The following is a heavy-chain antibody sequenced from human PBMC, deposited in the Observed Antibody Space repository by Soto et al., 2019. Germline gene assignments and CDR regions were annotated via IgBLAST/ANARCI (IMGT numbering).Heavy chain of an antibody. CDR1: GFTFSSYG. V-gene: IGHV3-33*01. Sequence: PGGSLRLSCAASGFTFSSYGMHWVRQAPGKGLEWVAIIWYDESNKYYADSVKGRFTISRDNSTNTLYLQMNSPRAEDTAVYYCARRSNYYDSSGAFDIWGQGTMVTVSS. CDR2: IWYDESNK. J-gene: IGHJ3*02. D-gene: IGHD3-22*01. CDR3: ARRSNYYDSSGAFDI.